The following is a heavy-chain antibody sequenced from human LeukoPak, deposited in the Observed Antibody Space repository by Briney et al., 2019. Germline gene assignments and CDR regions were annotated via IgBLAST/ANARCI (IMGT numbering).Heavy chain of an antibody. CDR2: IYYSGST. D-gene: IGHD6-6*01. V-gene: IGHV4-30-4*08. J-gene: IGHJ5*02. CDR3: ARGGIAARPEPYNWFDP. CDR1: GGSISSYY. Sequence: KSSETLSLTCTVSGGSISSYYGSWIRQPPGKGLEWIGYIYYSGSTYYNPSLKSRVTISVDTSKNQFSLKLSSVTAADTAVYYCARGGIAARPEPYNWFDPWGQGTLVTVSS.